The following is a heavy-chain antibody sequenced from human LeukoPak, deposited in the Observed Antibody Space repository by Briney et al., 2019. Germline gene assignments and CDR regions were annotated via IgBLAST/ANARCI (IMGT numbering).Heavy chain of an antibody. CDR2: ISGDSRYI. V-gene: IGHV3-21*06. CDR3: ARGPFSSSWSEFDY. CDR1: GFTFSDYS. J-gene: IGHJ4*02. D-gene: IGHD6-13*01. Sequence: GGSLILSCAASGFTFSDYSLNWVRQAPGKGLEWISCISGDSRYIYYADSVKGRSTISRDNAQNSLYLHMNSLRAEDTAVYYCARGPFSSSWSEFDYWGQGTLVTVSS.